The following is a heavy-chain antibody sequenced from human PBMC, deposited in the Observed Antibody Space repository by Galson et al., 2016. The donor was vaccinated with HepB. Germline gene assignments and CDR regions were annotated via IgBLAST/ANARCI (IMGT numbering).Heavy chain of an antibody. D-gene: IGHD6-13*01. Sequence: SLRLSCAASGFTFSSYWMHWVRQAPGKGLVWVSSIKSDGSSTHYADSVKGRFTISRDNAKNTLYLRMNSLRVEDTAVYHCATELAAGGWGQGTLVTVSS. CDR3: ATELAAGG. CDR1: GFTFSSYW. CDR2: IKSDGSST. V-gene: IGHV3-74*01. J-gene: IGHJ4*02.